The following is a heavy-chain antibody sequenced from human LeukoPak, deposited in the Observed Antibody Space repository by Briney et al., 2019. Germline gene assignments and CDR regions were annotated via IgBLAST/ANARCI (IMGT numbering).Heavy chain of an antibody. D-gene: IGHD6-6*01. CDR3: ARALVVAYSSSSGY. J-gene: IGHJ4*02. CDR2: INPNSGGT. V-gene: IGHV1-2*02. Sequence: ASVKVSCKASGYTFTGYYMHWVRQAPGHGLEWMGWINPNSGGTNYAQKFQGRVTMTRDTSISTAYMELSRLRSDDTAVYYCARALVVAYSSSSGYWGQGTLVTVSS. CDR1: GYTFTGYY.